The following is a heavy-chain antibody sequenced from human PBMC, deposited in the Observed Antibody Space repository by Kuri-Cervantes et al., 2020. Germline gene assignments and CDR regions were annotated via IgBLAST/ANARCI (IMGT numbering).Heavy chain of an antibody. Sequence: GESLKISCAASGFTFSTYAMSWVRQAPGKGLEWVSAVSGSGDSTYYADSVKGRFTISGDNSKNTLYLQMNSLRAEDTAVYYCAKDVRGGSIGYKGYWGQGTLVTVSS. CDR3: AKDVRGGSIGYKGY. V-gene: IGHV3-23*01. CDR1: GFTFSTYA. J-gene: IGHJ4*02. D-gene: IGHD3-22*01. CDR2: VSGSGDST.